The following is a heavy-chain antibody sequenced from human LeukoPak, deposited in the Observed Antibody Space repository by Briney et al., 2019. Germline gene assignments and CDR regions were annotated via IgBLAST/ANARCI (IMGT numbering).Heavy chain of an antibody. CDR3: ARQSGPAATRANWFDP. CDR2: IYYSGST. Sequence: PSETLSLTCTVSGGSISSYYWSWIRQPAGKGLEWIGYIYYSGSTNYNPSLKSRVTISVDTSKNQFSLKLSSVTAADTAVYYCARQSGPAATRANWFDPWGQGTLVTVSS. CDR1: GGSISSYY. V-gene: IGHV4-59*01. J-gene: IGHJ5*02. D-gene: IGHD2-2*01.